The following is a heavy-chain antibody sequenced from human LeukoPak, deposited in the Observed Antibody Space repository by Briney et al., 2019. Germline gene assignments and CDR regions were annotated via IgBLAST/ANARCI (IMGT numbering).Heavy chain of an antibody. D-gene: IGHD3-9*01. Sequence: SVTVSCTASGGTFSSYAISWVRQAPGQGLEWMGGIIPIFGTANYAQKFQGRVTITADESTSTAYMELSSLRSEDTAVYYCARGGEYFDWLPLDYWGQGTLVTVSS. CDR1: GGTFSSYA. J-gene: IGHJ4*02. V-gene: IGHV1-69*13. CDR3: ARGGEYFDWLPLDY. CDR2: IIPIFGTA.